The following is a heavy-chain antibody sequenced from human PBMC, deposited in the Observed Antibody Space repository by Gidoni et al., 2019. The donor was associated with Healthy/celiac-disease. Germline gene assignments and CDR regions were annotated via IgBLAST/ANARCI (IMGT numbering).Heavy chain of an antibody. D-gene: IGHD6-13*01. V-gene: IGHV4-59*01. CDR3: ARLTAGTAHLDY. CDR1: GGSISSYY. J-gene: IGHJ4*02. CDR2: IYYSGST. Sequence: QVQLQESGPGLVKPSETLSLTCPVSGGSISSYYWSWIRQPPGKGLAWIGYIYYSGSTNYNPSLKSRVTISVDTSKNQFSLKLSSVTAADTAVYYCARLTAGTAHLDYWGQGTLVTVSS.